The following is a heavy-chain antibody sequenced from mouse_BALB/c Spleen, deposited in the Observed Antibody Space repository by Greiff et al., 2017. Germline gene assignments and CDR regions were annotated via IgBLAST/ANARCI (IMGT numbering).Heavy chain of an antibody. Sequence: EVKLEESGGGLVKPGGSLKLSCAASGFTFSSYTMSWVRQTPEKRLEWVATISSGGSYTYYPDSVKGRFTISRDNAKNTLYLQMSSLKSEDTAMYYCTRVDGDDFPAWFAYWGQGTLVTVSA. CDR3: TRVDGDDFPAWFAY. J-gene: IGHJ3*01. CDR1: GFTFSSYT. CDR2: ISSGGSYT. V-gene: IGHV5-6-4*01. D-gene: IGHD2-4*01.